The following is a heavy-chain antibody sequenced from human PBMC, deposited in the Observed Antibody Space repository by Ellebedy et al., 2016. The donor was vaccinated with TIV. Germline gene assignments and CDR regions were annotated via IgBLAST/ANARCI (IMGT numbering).Heavy chain of an antibody. CDR3: ARKIPAPTTVPPNWYFDL. CDR1: GFPFSSYT. CDR2: VSTSSSYI. Sequence: ESLKISCAASGFPFSSYTMNWVRQAPGKGLEWVSSVSTSSSYIYYADSVKGRFTISRDNAKNSLYLQMSSLRAEDTAVYYCARKIPAPTTVPPNWYFDLWGRGTLVTVSS. D-gene: IGHD4-17*01. J-gene: IGHJ2*01. V-gene: IGHV3-21*01.